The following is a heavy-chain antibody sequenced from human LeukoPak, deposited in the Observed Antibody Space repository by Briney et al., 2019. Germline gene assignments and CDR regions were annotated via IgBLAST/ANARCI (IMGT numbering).Heavy chain of an antibody. V-gene: IGHV4-38-2*02. D-gene: IGHD3-16*01. CDR1: GYSISSGYY. Sequence: SETLSLTCTVSGYSISSGYYWGWIRQPPGKGLEWIGSIYHSGSTYYNPSLKSRVTISVDTSKNQFSLKLSSVTAADTAVYYCARVGGQHEEDYWGQGTLVTVSS. CDR2: IYHSGST. CDR3: ARVGGQHEEDY. J-gene: IGHJ4*02.